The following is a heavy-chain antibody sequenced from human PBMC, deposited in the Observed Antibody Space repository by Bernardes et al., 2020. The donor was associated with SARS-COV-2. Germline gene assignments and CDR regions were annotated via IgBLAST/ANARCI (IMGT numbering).Heavy chain of an antibody. D-gene: IGHD1-7*01. V-gene: IGHV1-2*02. Sequence: ASVKVSCKASGYTFTDYYLHWVRQAPGQGPEWMGWINPNRGDTNYSQKFRDRVTMTRDTSITTAYMELNWLTSDDTAVYRCARWNYHENFFDFWGQGTLVTVSS. CDR3: ARWNYHENFFDF. J-gene: IGHJ4*02. CDR1: GYTFTDYY. CDR2: INPNRGDT.